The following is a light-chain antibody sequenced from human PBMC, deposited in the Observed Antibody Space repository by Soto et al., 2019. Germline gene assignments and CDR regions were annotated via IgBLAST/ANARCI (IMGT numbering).Light chain of an antibody. V-gene: IGKV3-11*01. Sequence: EIVLTQSPATLSLSPGERATLSCRASQSVSSYLAWYQQKPGQAPRLLIYDASNRATGIPARFSGSGSGTDFTLTISSLEPEDFAVYYCQQRSNWPPEGTFGGGTKVAIK. CDR1: QSVSSY. CDR3: QQRSNWPPEGT. CDR2: DAS. J-gene: IGKJ4*01.